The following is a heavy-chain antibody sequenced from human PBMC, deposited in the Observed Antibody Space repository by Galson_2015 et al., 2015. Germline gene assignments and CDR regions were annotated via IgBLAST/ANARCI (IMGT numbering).Heavy chain of an antibody. CDR2: ISSSSSYT. J-gene: IGHJ4*02. D-gene: IGHD3-3*01. CDR3: ARDHGSGYEGFDY. CDR1: GFTFSDYY. Sequence: SLRLSCAASGFTFSDYYMSWIRQAPGKGLEWVSYISSSSSYTNYADSVKGRFTISRDNAKNSLYLQMNSLRAEDTAVYYCARDHGSGYEGFDYWGQGTLVTVSS. V-gene: IGHV3-11*06.